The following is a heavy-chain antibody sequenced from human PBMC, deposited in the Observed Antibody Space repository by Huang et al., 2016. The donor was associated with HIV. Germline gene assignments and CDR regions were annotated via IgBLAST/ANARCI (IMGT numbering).Heavy chain of an antibody. CDR2: INHGGST. D-gene: IGHD5-18*01. Sequence: QVQLQQWGAGLLKPSETLSLTCAVYGGSFSGYYWSWIRQPPGKGLEWIGEINHGGSTNYNPSLKSRVTLSIDTSKNQFSLKWRSVTAADTAVYYCAGDTSMINGDYWGQGTLVTVSS. CDR3: AGDTSMINGDY. V-gene: IGHV4-34*01. J-gene: IGHJ4*02. CDR1: GGSFSGYY.